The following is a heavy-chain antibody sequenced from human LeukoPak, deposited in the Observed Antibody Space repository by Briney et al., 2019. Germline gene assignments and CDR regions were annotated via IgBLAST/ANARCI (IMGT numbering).Heavy chain of an antibody. CDR2: INPNSGGT. J-gene: IGHJ4*02. CDR1: VYTFTHLY. V-gene: IGHV1-2*02. D-gene: IGHD2-2*01. CDR3: VTSSASNYANPRFDS. Sequence: GASVTVSFMASVYTFTHLYMHWVRQAPGQGREWMEWINPNSGGTNYAQKFQGRVTMTRDTSISTAYMELSRGSDDTAVYYCVTSSASNYANPRFDSWGQGTLVTVSS.